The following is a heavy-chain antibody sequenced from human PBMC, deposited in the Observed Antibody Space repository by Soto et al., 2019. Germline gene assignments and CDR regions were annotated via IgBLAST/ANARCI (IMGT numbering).Heavy chain of an antibody. CDR3: VRDGTKTLRDWFDP. D-gene: IGHD1-1*01. CDR2: IYATGTT. J-gene: IGHJ5*02. CDR1: GASISVFY. V-gene: IGHV4-4*07. Sequence: LSLTCTVSGASISVFYWSWIRKSAGKGLEWIGRIYATGTTDYNPSLKSRVMMSVDTSKKQFSLKLRSVTAADTAVYYCVRDGTKTLRDWFDPWGQGMSVTVSS.